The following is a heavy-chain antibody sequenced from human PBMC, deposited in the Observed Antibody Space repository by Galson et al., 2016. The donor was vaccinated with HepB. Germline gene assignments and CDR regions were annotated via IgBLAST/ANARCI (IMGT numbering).Heavy chain of an antibody. CDR1: GGSINSGGYY. J-gene: IGHJ5*02. V-gene: IGHV4-31*11. Sequence: TLSLTCAVSGGSINSGGYYWSWIRQHPGKGLEWIGCIYYIGSTYYNPSLKTRVTISLDTSKNQFSLKLRSLTAADTAVYYCARNFGYSSSWYDNWGQGTLVTVSS. CDR2: IYYIGST. CDR3: ARNFGYSSSWYDN. D-gene: IGHD6-13*01.